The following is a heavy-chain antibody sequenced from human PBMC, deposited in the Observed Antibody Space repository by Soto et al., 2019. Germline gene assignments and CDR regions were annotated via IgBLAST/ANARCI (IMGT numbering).Heavy chain of an antibody. CDR1: GFTFDDYA. Sequence: DVQLVESGGGLVQPGRSLRLSCAASGFTFDDYAMHWVRQRPGRVLEWVSGITWNSDEIGYPDSVKGRFSSSRDNAKKYLYLQMNSLRPDDTALYYCAASRGFDSSGYSGYYYGMDVWGQGTTVTVSS. CDR2: ITWNSDEI. CDR3: AASRGFDSSGYSGYYYGMDV. V-gene: IGHV3-9*01. J-gene: IGHJ6*02. D-gene: IGHD3-22*01.